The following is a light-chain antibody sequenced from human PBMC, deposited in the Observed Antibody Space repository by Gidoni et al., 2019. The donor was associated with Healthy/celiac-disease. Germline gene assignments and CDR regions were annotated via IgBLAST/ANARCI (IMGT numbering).Light chain of an antibody. Sequence: SSELTQDPAVSVALGQTVRITCQGDSLRSYYASWYQQKPGQAPVLVIYGKNNRPSGIPDRFSGYSSGNTASLTITGAQAEDEADYYCNSRDSSGNLNWVFGGGTKLTVL. J-gene: IGLJ3*02. V-gene: IGLV3-19*01. CDR2: GKN. CDR3: NSRDSSGNLNWV. CDR1: SLRSYY.